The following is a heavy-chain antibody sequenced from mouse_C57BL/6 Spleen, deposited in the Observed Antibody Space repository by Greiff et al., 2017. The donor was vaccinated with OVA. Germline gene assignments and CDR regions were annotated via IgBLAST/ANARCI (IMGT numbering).Heavy chain of an antibody. V-gene: IGHV1-7*01. J-gene: IGHJ1*03. CDR2: INPSSGYT. CDR1: GYTFTSYW. D-gene: IGHD1-1*01. CDR3: ARPPSNYGSSRYWYFDV. Sequence: QVQLKQSGAELAKPGASVKLSCKASGYTFTSYWMHWVKQRPGQGLEWIGYINPSSGYTKYNQKFKGKATLTADKSSSTAYMQLCSLTYEDSAVYYCARPPSNYGSSRYWYFDVWGTGTTVTVSS.